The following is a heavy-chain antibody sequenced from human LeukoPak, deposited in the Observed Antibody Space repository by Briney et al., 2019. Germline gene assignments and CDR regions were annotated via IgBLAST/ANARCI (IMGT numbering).Heavy chain of an antibody. D-gene: IGHD2-8*01. CDR2: IGDDGGDK. J-gene: IGHJ1*01. Sequence: GGSLRLSCAASDSIFRHYGMHWVRQAPGKGLEWVAVIGDDGGDKYYEDSVKGRFTISRDNTKNTVYLQMDSPRVEDTAVYYCAGGNGSHPLTSHWGRGTLVTVSS. CDR3: AGGNGSHPLTSH. CDR1: DSIFRHYG. V-gene: IGHV3-33*03.